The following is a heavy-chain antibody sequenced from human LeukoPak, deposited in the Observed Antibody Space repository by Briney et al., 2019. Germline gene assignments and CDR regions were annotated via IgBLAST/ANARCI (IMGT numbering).Heavy chain of an antibody. D-gene: IGHD5-12*01. CDR3: ASHNPGFGHIVATTAYYFDY. CDR1: GGSFSGSY. J-gene: IGHJ4*02. V-gene: IGHV4-34*01. CDR2: INHSGST. Sequence: PSESLSLTCAVYGGSFSGSYWSWIRRPPGKGLEWIGEINHSGSTNYNPSLKSRVTISVDTSKNQFSLKLSSVTAADTAVYYCASHNPGFGHIVATTAYYFDYWGQGTLVTVSS.